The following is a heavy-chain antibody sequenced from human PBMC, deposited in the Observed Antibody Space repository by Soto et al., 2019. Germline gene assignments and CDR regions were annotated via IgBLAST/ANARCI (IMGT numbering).Heavy chain of an antibody. CDR1: GYSMSSGYS. CDR2: IYHSGST. V-gene: IGHV4-38-2*01. CDR3: ARGGYYYGWFDP. Sequence: XETLSLECAVSGYSMSSGYSWGWIRQPPGKGLEWIGSIYHSGSTYYDPSLKSRVTISVDTSKNQFSLKLSSVTAADTAVYYCARGGYYYGWFDPWGQGSLVTVSS. J-gene: IGHJ5*02. D-gene: IGHD3-22*01.